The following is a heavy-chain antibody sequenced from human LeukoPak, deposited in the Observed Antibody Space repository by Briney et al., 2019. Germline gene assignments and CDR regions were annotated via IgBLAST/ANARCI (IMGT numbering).Heavy chain of an antibody. CDR1: GFTFSSYW. CDR2: INTDGSST. J-gene: IGHJ4*02. V-gene: IGHV3-74*01. CDR3: AKDVGCSSTSCYRGFDY. D-gene: IGHD2-2*02. Sequence: GGSLRLSCAASGFTFSSYWMHWVRQAPGKGLVWVSRINTDGSSTSYADSVKGRFTISRDNAKNTLYLQMNSLRAEDTAVYYCAKDVGCSSTSCYRGFDYWGQGTLVTVSS.